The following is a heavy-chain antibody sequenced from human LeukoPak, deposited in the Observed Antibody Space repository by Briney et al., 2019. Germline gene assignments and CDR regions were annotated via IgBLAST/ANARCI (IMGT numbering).Heavy chain of an antibody. CDR3: ARGRDCSGGSCYHALLDY. CDR1: GGTFSSYG. V-gene: IGHV1-69*05. J-gene: IGHJ4*02. Sequence: GASVKVSCKDSGGTFSSYGISWVRQAPGQGLEWMGRIIPIFGTANYAQKFQGRVTITTDESTSTAYMELSSLRSEDTAVYYCARGRDCSGGSCYHALLDYWGQGTLVTVSS. CDR2: IIPIFGTA. D-gene: IGHD2-15*01.